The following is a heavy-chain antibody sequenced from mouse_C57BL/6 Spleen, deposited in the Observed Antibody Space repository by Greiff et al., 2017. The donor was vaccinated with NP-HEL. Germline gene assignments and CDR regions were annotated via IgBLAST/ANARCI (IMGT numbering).Heavy chain of an antibody. CDR1: GYAFSSSW. D-gene: IGHD1-1*01. V-gene: IGHV1-82*01. CDR2: IYPGDGDT. CDR3: ARERFITTVVAPLDY. Sequence: QVQLKESGPELVKPGASVKISCKASGYAFSSSWMNWVKQRPGKGLEWIGRIYPGDGDTNYNGKFKGKATLTADKSSSTAYMQLSSLTSEDSAVYFCARERFITTVVAPLDYWGQGTTLTVSS. J-gene: IGHJ2*01.